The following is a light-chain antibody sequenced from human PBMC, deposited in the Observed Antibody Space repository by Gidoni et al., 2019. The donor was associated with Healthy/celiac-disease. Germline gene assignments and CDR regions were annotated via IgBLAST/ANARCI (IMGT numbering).Light chain of an antibody. Sequence: IQLTQSPSTLSASVGDRVTITCRASQSISNWLAWYQQKPGKAPKLLIDKASSLESGVPSRFSGSGSGTEITLTISSLQPDDFATYYCQQYNSYRTFGQGTKVEIK. J-gene: IGKJ1*01. V-gene: IGKV1-5*03. CDR2: KAS. CDR1: QSISNW. CDR3: QQYNSYRT.